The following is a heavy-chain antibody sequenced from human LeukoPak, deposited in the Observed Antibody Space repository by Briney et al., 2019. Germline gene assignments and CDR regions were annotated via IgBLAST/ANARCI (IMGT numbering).Heavy chain of an antibody. D-gene: IGHD5-12*01. J-gene: IGHJ4*02. CDR2: ISYDGSNK. V-gene: IGHV3-30*04. Sequence: GGSLGLSCVAPGFTFISYAMHWVRQAPGKGLEWVAVISYDGSNKYYADSVKGRFTISRDNSKNTLYLQMNSLRAEDTAVYYCARSEYSGYSPLDYWGQGTLVTVSS. CDR1: GFTFISYA. CDR3: ARSEYSGYSPLDY.